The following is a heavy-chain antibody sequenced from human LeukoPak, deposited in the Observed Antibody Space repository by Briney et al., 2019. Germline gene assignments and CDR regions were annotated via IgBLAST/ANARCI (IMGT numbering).Heavy chain of an antibody. CDR3: ARGLQLWFPTLGY. D-gene: IGHD5-18*01. CDR2: INHSGST. V-gene: IGHV4-34*01. Sequence: SETLSLTCAVYGGYFSGYYWSWIRQPPGKGLEWIGEINHSGSTNYNPSLKSRVTISVDTSKNQFSLKLSSVTAADTAVYYCARGLQLWFPTLGYWGQGTLVTVSS. CDR1: GGYFSGYY. J-gene: IGHJ4*02.